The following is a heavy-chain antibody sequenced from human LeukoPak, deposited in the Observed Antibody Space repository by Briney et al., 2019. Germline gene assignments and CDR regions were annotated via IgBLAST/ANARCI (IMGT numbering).Heavy chain of an antibody. D-gene: IGHD3-22*01. CDR1: GYSFTTYW. V-gene: IGHV5-10-1*01. CDR2: IDPSDSYT. Sequence: GESLRISCKGSGYSFTTYWISWVRQMPGKGLEWMGRIDPSDSYTNYSPSFQGHVTISVDKSISTAYLQWSSLKASDTAMYYCARQGGFYDNRGYNDAFDIWGQGTVVTVSS. J-gene: IGHJ3*02. CDR3: ARQGGFYDNRGYNDAFDI.